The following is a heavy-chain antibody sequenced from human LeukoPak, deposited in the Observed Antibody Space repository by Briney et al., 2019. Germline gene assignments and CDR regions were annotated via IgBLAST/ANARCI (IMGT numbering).Heavy chain of an antibody. CDR1: GGSISSGSYY. CDR3: ARGQRLAAVVWFDY. CDR2: IYTSGST. Sequence: PSQTLSLTCTVSGGSISSGSYYWSWIRQPAGKGLEWIGRIYTSGSTNYNPSLKSRVTISVDTSKNQSSLKLSSVTAADTAVYYCARGQRLAAVVWFDYWGQGTLVTVSS. V-gene: IGHV4-61*02. J-gene: IGHJ4*02. D-gene: IGHD2-8*02.